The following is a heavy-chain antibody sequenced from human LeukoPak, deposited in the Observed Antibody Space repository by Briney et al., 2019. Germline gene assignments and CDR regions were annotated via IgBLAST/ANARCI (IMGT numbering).Heavy chain of an antibody. D-gene: IGHD5-12*01. V-gene: IGHV4-59*01. CDR1: GGSISSYY. J-gene: IGHJ6*02. CDR2: IYSSGST. CDR3: AGRVATGSMDV. Sequence: PSETLSLTCTVSGGSISSYYWYWIRQPPGKGLEWIGYIYSSGSTNYNPSLKSRATISLDTSKNQFSLRLSSVTAADTAVYYCAGRVATGSMDVWGQGTTVAVSS.